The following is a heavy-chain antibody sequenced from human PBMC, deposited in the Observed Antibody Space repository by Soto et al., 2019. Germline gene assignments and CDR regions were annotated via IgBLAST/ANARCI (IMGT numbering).Heavy chain of an antibody. J-gene: IGHJ5*02. CDR2: INPSGGST. D-gene: IGHD3-10*01. V-gene: IGHV1-46*01. Sequence: ASVKVSCKASGCTFTSYYMHWVRQAPGQGLEWMGIINPSGGSTSYAQKFQGRVTMTRDTSTSTVYMELSSLRSEDTAVYYCARGMNYYGSGSYSQFDPWGQGTLVTVSS. CDR1: GCTFTSYY. CDR3: ARGMNYYGSGSYSQFDP.